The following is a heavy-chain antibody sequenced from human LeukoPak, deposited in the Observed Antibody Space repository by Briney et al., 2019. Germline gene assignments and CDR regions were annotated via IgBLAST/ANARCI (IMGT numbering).Heavy chain of an antibody. J-gene: IGHJ4*02. CDR2: TYYMSKWIS. CDR1: GDSVSSNSAA. Sequence: SQTLSLTCAISGDSVSSNSAAWSLIRQSPSRGLEWLGRTYYMSKWISDYAVFVKSRITINPDTSKNQFSLQLNSVTPEDTAVYYCARERIAGSGGKIDYWGQGTLVTVSS. V-gene: IGHV6-1*01. D-gene: IGHD3-16*01. CDR3: ARERIAGSGGKIDY.